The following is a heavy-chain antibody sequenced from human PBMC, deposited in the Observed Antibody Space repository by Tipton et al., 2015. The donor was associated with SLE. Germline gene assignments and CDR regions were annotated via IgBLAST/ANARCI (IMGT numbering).Heavy chain of an antibody. CDR2: IIPVSGTA. V-gene: IGHV1-69*13. Sequence: QSGPEVKKPGSSVKVSCKASGGTFSSYGISWVRQAPGQGLEWMGRIIPVSGTANYAQKFQGRVTIIADESTSTAYVELSSLISEDTAAYYCARDRQGFFDYWGQGTLVTVSS. CDR1: GGTFSSYG. J-gene: IGHJ4*02. CDR3: ARDRQGFFDY.